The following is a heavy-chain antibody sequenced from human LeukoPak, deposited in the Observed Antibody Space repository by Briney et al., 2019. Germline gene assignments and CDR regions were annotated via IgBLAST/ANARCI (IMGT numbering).Heavy chain of an antibody. Sequence: PGGSLRLSCAASGFTVSSNYMSWVRQAPGKGLEWVSGIYSGGSTYYADSVKGRFTISRDNSKNTLYLQMNSLRAEDTAVYYCASLPPPSSGWYLSAYWGQGTLVTVSS. CDR2: IYSGGST. J-gene: IGHJ4*02. V-gene: IGHV3-66*01. CDR3: ASLPPPSSGWYLSAY. CDR1: GFTVSSNY. D-gene: IGHD6-19*01.